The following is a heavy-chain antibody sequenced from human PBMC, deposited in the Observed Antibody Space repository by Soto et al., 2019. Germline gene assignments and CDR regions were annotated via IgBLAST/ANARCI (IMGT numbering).Heavy chain of an antibody. CDR1: GGTFDSNA. J-gene: IGHJ3*02. V-gene: IGHV1-69*12. D-gene: IGHD2-2*01. CDR2: IIPIFGTI. Sequence: QVQLVQSGTEVRKPGSSVKVSCKASGGTFDSNAISWVRLAPGQGLEWMGGIIPIFGTINNAQKFQDRVTITADESAXIXHMELRSLRSEDTAIYYCAREGLTFGPGAVGGAFDIWGQGTLVTVSS. CDR3: AREGLTFGPGAVGGAFDI.